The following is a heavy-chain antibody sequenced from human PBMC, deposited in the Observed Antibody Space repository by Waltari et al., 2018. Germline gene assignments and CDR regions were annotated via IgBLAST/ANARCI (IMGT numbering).Heavy chain of an antibody. CDR2: IDWDDDR. CDR1: GFSLTTSGMC. J-gene: IGHJ6*02. Sequence: QVTLRESGPALVKPTQTLPLTCTFSGFSLTTSGMCVTWIRQPPGKALEWLARIDWDDDRYYRASLKTRLTISKDTSKNQVVLTMTNMDPVDTATYYCARSTADYFYNYGMDVWGQGTTVTVSS. CDR3: ARSTADYFYNYGMDV. V-gene: IGHV2-70*15.